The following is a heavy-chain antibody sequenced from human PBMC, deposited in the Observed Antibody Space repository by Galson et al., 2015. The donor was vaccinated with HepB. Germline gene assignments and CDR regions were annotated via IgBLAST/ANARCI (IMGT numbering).Heavy chain of an antibody. V-gene: IGHV3-11*06. CDR1: GFTFSDYY. J-gene: IGHJ4*02. CDR2: ISHSTLYT. CDR3: ARVADSDYGDHAHFDS. Sequence: SLRLSCAASGFTFSDYYMSWIRQAPGKGLEWLSYISHSTLYTNYADSVKGRFTISRDNVKNSMYLQMNSLRAEDTAVYYCARVADSDYGDHAHFDSWGLGTLVTVSS. D-gene: IGHD4-17*01.